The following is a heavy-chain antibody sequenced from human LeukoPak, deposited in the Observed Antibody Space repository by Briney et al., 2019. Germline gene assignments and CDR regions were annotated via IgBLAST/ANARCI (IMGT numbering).Heavy chain of an antibody. CDR3: TRDLSGHYSIDY. J-gene: IGHJ4*02. CDR1: GFTFSSYA. Sequence: GGSLRLSCAASGFTFSSYAMSWVRQAPGKGLEWVSAVGGGGGNTYYADSVKGRFIISRDNSKNTLYLQMSNLRAEDTAVYYCTRDLSGHYSIDYWGQGTLVTVSS. D-gene: IGHD3-22*01. CDR2: VGGGGGNT. V-gene: IGHV3-23*01.